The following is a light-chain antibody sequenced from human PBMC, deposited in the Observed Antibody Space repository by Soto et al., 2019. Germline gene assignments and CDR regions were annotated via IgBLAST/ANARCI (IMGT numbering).Light chain of an antibody. V-gene: IGKV3-15*01. Sequence: ILMTQSPATLSVSPGERATLSCRASQSVSNNLAWYQQKPGQAPRLLIYDASTRATGIPARFSGSGSGKEFTLTISGLQSEDFAVYYCQQYNNWPTWTFGQWTKVEIK. CDR1: QSVSNN. J-gene: IGKJ1*01. CDR2: DAS. CDR3: QQYNNWPTWT.